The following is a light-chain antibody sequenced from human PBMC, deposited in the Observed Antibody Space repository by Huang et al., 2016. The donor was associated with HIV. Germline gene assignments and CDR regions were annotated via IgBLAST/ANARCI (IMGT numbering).Light chain of an antibody. CDR1: QSVFHSSNNKNY. V-gene: IGKV4-1*01. J-gene: IGKJ1*01. CDR2: WAS. Sequence: DIVVTQSPGSLALSLGERAAIICTSSQSVFHSSNNKNYLSWYQLKPGQSPQLLIYWASTREFGVPDRCRGTGSGTDFTLTITSLQAEDVAVYYCHQYYSSPQTFGQGTKVEV. CDR3: HQYYSSPQT.